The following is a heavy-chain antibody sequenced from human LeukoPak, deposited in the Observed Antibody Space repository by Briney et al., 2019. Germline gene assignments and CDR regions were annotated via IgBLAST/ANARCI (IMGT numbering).Heavy chain of an antibody. CDR2: VNYSGFT. Sequence: PSETLSLTCAVYGGSFNGYYWNWIRQPPGKGLEWIGEVNYSGFTNCNPSLKSRVAISVDTSQNQFSLNLTSVTAADTAVYYCARIGIAVPGFDFWGQGSLVTVSS. V-gene: IGHV4-34*01. CDR3: ARIGIAVPGFDF. CDR1: GGSFNGYY. J-gene: IGHJ4*02. D-gene: IGHD6-19*01.